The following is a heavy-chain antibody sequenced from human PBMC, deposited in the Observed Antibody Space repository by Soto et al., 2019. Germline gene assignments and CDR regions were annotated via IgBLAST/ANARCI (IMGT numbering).Heavy chain of an antibody. CDR3: ALRSMAVVPEY. CDR1: GDSISTYY. J-gene: IGHJ4*02. Sequence: QVQLQESGPGLVKPSETLSLTCAVSGDSISTYYCMWIRQPPGKGPESIGYLYYGRSANYNPSLKSRVTLSVDTSTNQCSLTLSSMTAADTAVYYCALRSMAVVPEYWGQGTLVTVSS. D-gene: IGHD3-22*01. V-gene: IGHV4-59*01. CDR2: LYYGRSA.